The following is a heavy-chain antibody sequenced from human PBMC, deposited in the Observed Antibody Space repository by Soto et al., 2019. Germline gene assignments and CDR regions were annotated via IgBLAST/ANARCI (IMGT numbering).Heavy chain of an antibody. J-gene: IGHJ3*02. CDR3: ASDSYDSGFDI. CDR1: GFTFSSYD. Sequence: EVQLVESGGGLVQPGGSLRLSCAASGFTFSSYDMHWVRQATGKGLEWVSAIGTAGDTYYPGSVKGRFTISRENAKTSLYLQMNSLRAEDTAVYYCASDSYDSGFDIWGQGTMVNVSS. CDR2: IGTAGDT. D-gene: IGHD3-22*01. V-gene: IGHV3-13*01.